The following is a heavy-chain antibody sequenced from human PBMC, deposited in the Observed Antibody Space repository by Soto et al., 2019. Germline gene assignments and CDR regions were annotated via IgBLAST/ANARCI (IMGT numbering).Heavy chain of an antibody. V-gene: IGHV3-48*01. CDR3: ARGELGGFFYHYYMDV. Sequence: EVQLVESGGGLVQPGGSLRLSCAASGFTFSSYNMNWVRQAPGKGLEWVSYISSGSSTIYYADSVKGRFTISRDNAKNSLYLQMNSLRAEDTAAYYCARGELGGFFYHYYMDVWGKGTTVTVSS. D-gene: IGHD7-27*01. J-gene: IGHJ6*03. CDR2: ISSGSSTI. CDR1: GFTFSSYN.